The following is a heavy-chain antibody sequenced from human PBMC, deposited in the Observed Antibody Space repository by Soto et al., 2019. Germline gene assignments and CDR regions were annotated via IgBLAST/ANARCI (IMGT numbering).Heavy chain of an antibody. D-gene: IGHD6-19*01. CDR2: IIPIFGTA. V-gene: IGHV1-69*13. CDR1: GGTFSSYA. CDR3: LYSSGWPKNWFDP. Sequence: SVKVSCKASGGTFSSYAISWVRQAPGQGLEWMGGIIPIFGTANYAQKFQGRVTITADESTSTAYMELSSLRSEDTAVYYCLYSSGWPKNWFDPWGQGTLVTVSS. J-gene: IGHJ5*02.